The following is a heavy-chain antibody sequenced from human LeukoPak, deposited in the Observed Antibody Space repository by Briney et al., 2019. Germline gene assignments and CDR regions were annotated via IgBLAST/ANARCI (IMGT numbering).Heavy chain of an antibody. CDR1: GFTFDDYG. CDR2: INWNGGST. J-gene: IGHJ5*02. V-gene: IGHV3-20*04. CDR3: ARTYSSSSRGWFDP. Sequence: PGGSLRLSCAASGFTFDDYGMSWVRQAPGKGLEWVSGINWNGGSTGYADSVKGRFTISRDNAKNSLYLQMNSLRAEDTALYYCARTYSSSSRGWFDPWGQGTLVTVSS. D-gene: IGHD6-6*01.